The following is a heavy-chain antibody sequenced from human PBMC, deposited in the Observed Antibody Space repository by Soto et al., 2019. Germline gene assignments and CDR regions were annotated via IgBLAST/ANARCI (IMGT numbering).Heavy chain of an antibody. D-gene: IGHD2-15*01. V-gene: IGHV4-39*01. CDR3: ARHTPAISISDH. CDR1: GGSISSSSYY. CDR2: IYYSGST. J-gene: IGHJ4*02. Sequence: SXTLSLTCTVSGGSISSSSYYWCWIRQPPGKGLEWIGSIYYSGSTYYNPSLKSRVTISVDTSKNQFSLKLSSVTAADTAVYYCARHTPAISISDHWGQGTLVTVSS.